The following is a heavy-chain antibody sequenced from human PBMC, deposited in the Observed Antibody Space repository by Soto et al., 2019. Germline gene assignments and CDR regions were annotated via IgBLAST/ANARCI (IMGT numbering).Heavy chain of an antibody. Sequence: SLPISFNVSLYIFTNYFIVWVRQMPGKCLYFIFIIHGGDSNTRYSPSFDGQVTISTDKSISTAYLQWSSLKASDTALYYCARLERDYFDSWGQGTLVTVSS. CDR3: ARLERDYFDS. V-gene: IGHV5-51*01. CDR1: LYIFTNYF. J-gene: IGHJ4*02. CDR2: IHGGDSNT.